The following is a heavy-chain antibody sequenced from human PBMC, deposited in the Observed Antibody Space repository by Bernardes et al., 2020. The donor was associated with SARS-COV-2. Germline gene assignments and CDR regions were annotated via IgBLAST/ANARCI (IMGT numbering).Heavy chain of an antibody. CDR2: ISSSGSTI. Sequence: GGSLRLSCAASGFTFSSYEMNWVRQAPGKGLEWVSYISSSGSTIYYADSVKGRFTISRDNAKNSLYLQMNSLRAEDTAVYYCARVTINRRFYYYYGMDVWGQGTTVTVSS. J-gene: IGHJ6*02. V-gene: IGHV3-48*03. CDR3: ARVTINRRFYYYYGMDV. D-gene: IGHD2-21*01. CDR1: GFTFSSYE.